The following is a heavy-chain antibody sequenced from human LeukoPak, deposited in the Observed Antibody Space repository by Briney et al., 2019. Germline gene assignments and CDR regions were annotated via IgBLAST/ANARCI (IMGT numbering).Heavy chain of an antibody. CDR3: ASYTIFGVVNESEYYFDY. D-gene: IGHD3-3*01. V-gene: IGHV1-69*05. CDR2: IIPIFGTA. Sequence: SVKVSCKASGGTFSSYAISWVRQAPGQGLEWMGGIIPIFGTANYAQKFQGRVTITTDESTSTAYMELSGLRSEDTAVYYCASYTIFGVVNESEYYFDYWGQGTLVTVSS. J-gene: IGHJ4*02. CDR1: GGTFSSYA.